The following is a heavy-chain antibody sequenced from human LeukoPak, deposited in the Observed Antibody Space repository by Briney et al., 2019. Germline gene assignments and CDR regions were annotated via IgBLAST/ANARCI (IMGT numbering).Heavy chain of an antibody. CDR1: GGSISSYY. D-gene: IGHD1-26*01. J-gene: IGHJ4*02. CDR2: IYTGGST. CDR3: ARGNTGSYREFDY. Sequence: RPSETLSLTCTVSGGSISSYYWSWIRQPAGKGLEWIGRIYTGGSTNYNPSLKSRVTMSVDSSNNQFSLKLRSVTAADTAVDYCARGNTGSYREFDYWGEGTLVTVSS. V-gene: IGHV4-4*07.